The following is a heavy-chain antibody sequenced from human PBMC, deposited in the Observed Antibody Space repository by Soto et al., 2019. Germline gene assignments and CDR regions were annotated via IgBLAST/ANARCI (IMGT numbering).Heavy chain of an antibody. CDR1: GGSISSYG. Sequence: PSETMSLTCTVSGGSISSYGWSWIRQPPGKGLEWIGYIYYSGSTNYNPSLKSRVTISVDTSKNQFSLKLSSVTAADTAVYYCARDSGYSYGLDYWGQGTLVTVSS. J-gene: IGHJ4*02. V-gene: IGHV4-59*01. CDR2: IYYSGST. CDR3: ARDSGYSYGLDY. D-gene: IGHD5-18*01.